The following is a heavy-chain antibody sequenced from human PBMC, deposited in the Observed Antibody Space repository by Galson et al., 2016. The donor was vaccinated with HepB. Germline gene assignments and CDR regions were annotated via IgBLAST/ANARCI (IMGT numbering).Heavy chain of an antibody. CDR1: GGSFSSYA. V-gene: IGHV1-69*06. D-gene: IGHD2-2*01. CDR3: AGKRKIVVVPVAMPEHYHHMDV. CDR2: VIPIFGTA. J-gene: IGHJ6*03. Sequence: SVKVSCKASGGSFSSYAINWLRQAPGQGPEWMGGVIPIFGTANYARNFQGRVTITADKFTSTAYMELTNLRSDDTAVYYCAGKRKIVVVPVAMPEHYHHMDVWGTGTTVTVSS.